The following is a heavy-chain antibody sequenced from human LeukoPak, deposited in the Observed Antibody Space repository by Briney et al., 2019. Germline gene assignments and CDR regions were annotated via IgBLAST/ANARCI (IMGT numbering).Heavy chain of an antibody. D-gene: IGHD5/OR15-5a*01. CDR2: IYYSGST. CDR1: SGSISSYY. V-gene: IGHV4-59*08. CDR3: ARGPVSTSGNCFDP. J-gene: IGHJ5*02. Sequence: SETLSLTCTVSSGSISSYYWSWIRQPPGKGLEWIGYIYYSGSTNYNPSLKSRVTISVDTSKNQFSLKLSSVTAADTAVYYCARGPVSTSGNCFDPWGQGTLVTVSS.